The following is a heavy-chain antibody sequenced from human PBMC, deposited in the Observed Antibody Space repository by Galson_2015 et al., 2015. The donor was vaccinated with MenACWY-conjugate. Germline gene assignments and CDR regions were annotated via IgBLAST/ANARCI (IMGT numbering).Heavy chain of an antibody. V-gene: IGHV3-74*01. J-gene: IGHJ5*02. CDR3: AQYCSSTSCYAGKGA. CDR1: GFTFSSYW. Sequence: SLRLSCAASGFTFSSYWMHWVRQAPGKGLVWVSRINSDGSSTSCADSVKGRFTISRDNAKNTLYLQMNSLRAEDTAVYYCAQYCSSTSCYAGKGAWGQGTLVTVPS. CDR2: INSDGSST. D-gene: IGHD2-2*01.